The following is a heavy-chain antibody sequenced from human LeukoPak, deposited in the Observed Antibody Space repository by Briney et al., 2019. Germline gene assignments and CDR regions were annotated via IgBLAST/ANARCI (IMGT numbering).Heavy chain of an antibody. CDR3: ARDRGSSWPFHN. CDR1: GFTFSSYA. J-gene: IGHJ4*02. CDR2: ISSSSSYI. V-gene: IGHV3-21*01. D-gene: IGHD6-13*01. Sequence: PGGSLRLSCSTSGFTFSSYAMRWVRPAPGEGVEGVSFISSSSSYIYYADSVKGRFTISRDNAKNPLYLQMNSLRAEDTAVFYCARDRGSSWPFHNWGQGILVAVSS.